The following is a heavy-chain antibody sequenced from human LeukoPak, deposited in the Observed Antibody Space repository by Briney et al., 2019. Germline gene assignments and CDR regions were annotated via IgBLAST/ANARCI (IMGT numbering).Heavy chain of an antibody. D-gene: IGHD3-10*01. CDR3: ARGRYGSGRFDY. CDR1: GYTFSSYD. Sequence: ASVKVSCKASGYTFSSYDINWVRQATGQGLEWMGWMNPNSGNTGYAQKFQGRVTMTRNTSISTAYMELSSLRSEDTAVYYCARGRYGSGRFDYWGQGTLVTVSS. CDR2: MNPNSGNT. J-gene: IGHJ4*02. V-gene: IGHV1-8*01.